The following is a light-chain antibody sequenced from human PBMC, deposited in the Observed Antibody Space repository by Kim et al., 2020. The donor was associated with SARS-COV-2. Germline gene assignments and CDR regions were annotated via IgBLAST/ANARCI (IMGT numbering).Light chain of an antibody. V-gene: IGLV3-21*04. CDR2: YDS. Sequence: APGKTVRITWGGNNIGSKSVHWYQQKPGQAPVLVIYYDSDRPSGIPERFSGSNSGNTATLTISRVEAGDEADYYCQVWDSSSDHRVFGGGTQLTVL. J-gene: IGLJ3*02. CDR1: NIGSKS. CDR3: QVWDSSSDHRV.